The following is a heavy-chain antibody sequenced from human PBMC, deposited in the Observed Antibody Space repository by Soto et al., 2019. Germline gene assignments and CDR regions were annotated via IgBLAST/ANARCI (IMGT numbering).Heavy chain of an antibody. J-gene: IGHJ6*02. D-gene: IGHD1-26*01. CDR3: ATEIVGATTYYYYYGMDV. V-gene: IGHV3-30*14. CDR2: ISYDGSNK. Sequence: GGSLRLSCAASGFTFSSYAMHWVRQAPGKGLEWVAVISYDGSNKYYADSVKGQFTISRDNSKNTLYLQMNSLRAEDTAVYYCATEIVGATTYYYYYGMDVWGQGTTVTVSS. CDR1: GFTFSSYA.